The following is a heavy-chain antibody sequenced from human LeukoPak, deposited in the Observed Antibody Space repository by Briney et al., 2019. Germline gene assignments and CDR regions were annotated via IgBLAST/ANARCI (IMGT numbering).Heavy chain of an antibody. V-gene: IGHV3-30*18. CDR2: MSADGTNK. J-gene: IGHJ4*02. D-gene: IGHD2-21*02. CDR3: AKDQWAYCGGDCYSSDY. CDR1: GFTFCHYG. Sequence: GGSLRLSCAASGFTFCHYGMHWVRQAPGKGLEWVAVMSADGTNKYYADSVKGRFTISRDNSKNTLYLQMNSLRVEDTAVYFCAKDQWAYCGGDCYSSDYWGQGTLVTVSS.